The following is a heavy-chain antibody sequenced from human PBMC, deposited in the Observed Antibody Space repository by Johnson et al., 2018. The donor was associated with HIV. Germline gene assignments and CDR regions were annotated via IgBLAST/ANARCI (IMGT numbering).Heavy chain of an antibody. D-gene: IGHD3-22*01. CDR2: IYSGGST. CDR3: AREISRYYYDYAAFDL. CDR1: GFIVGTKY. V-gene: IGHV3-66*01. Sequence: EKLVESGGGLVQSGGSLRLACVASGFIVGTKYMSWVRQAPGKGLEWVSVIYSGGSTYYADSVKGRFTITRDNSRSTVYLHMINLRADDTALYYCAREISRYYYDYAAFDLWGQGTTVTVSS. J-gene: IGHJ3*01.